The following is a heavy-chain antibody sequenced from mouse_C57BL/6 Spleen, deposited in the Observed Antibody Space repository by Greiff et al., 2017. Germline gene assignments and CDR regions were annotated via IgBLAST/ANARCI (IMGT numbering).Heavy chain of an antibody. CDR3: ARWDGYYHYYAMDY. Sequence: VQLQQSGAELVKPGASVKMSCKASGYTFTSYWITWVKQRPGQGLEWIGDIYPGSGSTNYNEKFKSKATLTVDTSSSTAYMQLSSLTSEDSAVYYCARWDGYYHYYAMDYWGQGTSVTVSS. J-gene: IGHJ4*01. CDR2: IYPGSGST. CDR1: GYTFTSYW. V-gene: IGHV1-55*01. D-gene: IGHD2-3*01.